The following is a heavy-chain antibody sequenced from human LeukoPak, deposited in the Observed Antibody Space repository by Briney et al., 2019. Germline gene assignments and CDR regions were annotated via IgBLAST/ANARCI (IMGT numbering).Heavy chain of an antibody. CDR2: VYPEDGET. V-gene: IGHV1-69-2*01. CDR1: GYTFTDYY. J-gene: IGHJ3*02. CDR3: ATDRGYSYGYRFDAFDI. D-gene: IGHD5-18*01. Sequence: ASVKISCKVSGYTFTDYYMHWVQQAPGKGLEWMGLVYPEDGETIYAEKFHGRVTITAATSTDTAYMELSSLRSEDTAVYYCATDRGYSYGYRFDAFDIWGQGTMVTVSS.